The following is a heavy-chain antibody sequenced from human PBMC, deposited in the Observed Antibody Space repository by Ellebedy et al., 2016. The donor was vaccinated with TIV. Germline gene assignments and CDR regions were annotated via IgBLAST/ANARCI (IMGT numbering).Heavy chain of an antibody. CDR1: RFSFSSYW. Sequence: GESLKISCAASRFSFSSYWMSWVRQAPGKGLEWVANVNQDGSDKYYVDSVKGRFTISRDNAKNSLYLQMNSLRAEDTSVYYCAREGAYGDYRFPTHAFEIWGQGTMVTVSS. CDR3: AREGAYGDYRFPTHAFEI. D-gene: IGHD4-17*01. CDR2: VNQDGSDK. V-gene: IGHV3-7*03. J-gene: IGHJ3*02.